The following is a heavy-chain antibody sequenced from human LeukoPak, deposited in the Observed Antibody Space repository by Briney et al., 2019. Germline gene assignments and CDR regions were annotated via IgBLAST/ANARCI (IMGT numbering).Heavy chain of an antibody. J-gene: IGHJ4*02. CDR2: IYSGGST. Sequence: GGSLRLSCAASGFTVSSNYMSWVRQAPGKGLEWVSVIYSGGSTYYADSVKGRFTISRDNSKNTVFLQMDSLRVEDTAVYYCARELSQIVWGGLDYGGQGTLVSVSS. CDR3: ARELSQIVWGGLDY. CDR1: GFTVSSNY. D-gene: IGHD2-21*01. V-gene: IGHV3-53*01.